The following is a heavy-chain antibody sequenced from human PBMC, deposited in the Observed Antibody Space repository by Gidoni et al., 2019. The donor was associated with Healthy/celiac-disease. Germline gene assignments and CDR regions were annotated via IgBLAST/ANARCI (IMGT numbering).Heavy chain of an antibody. CDR2: IYTSGST. J-gene: IGHJ5*02. CDR1: GGSISSYY. CDR3: AREGCSGGSCYKWFDP. V-gene: IGHV4-4*07. Sequence: QVQLQESGPGLVKPSETLSLTCTVSGGSISSYYWSWIRQPAGKGLEWIGRIYTSGSTNYNPSLKSRVTMSVDTSKNQFSLKLSSVTAADTAVYYCAREGCSGGSCYKWFDPWGQGTLVTVSS. D-gene: IGHD2-15*01.